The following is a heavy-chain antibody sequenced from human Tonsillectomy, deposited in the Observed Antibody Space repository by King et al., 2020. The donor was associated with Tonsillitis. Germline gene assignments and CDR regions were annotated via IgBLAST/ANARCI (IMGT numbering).Heavy chain of an antibody. Sequence: VQLVESGGGLVQPGGSLRLSCAASGFTFCSCSMTWVRQAPGMRLEWGSAISGRAGGTYYADSVKGRFTISRDNSKNTLYLQMNSLRAEDTAVYYCAKGWVEMDAWGQGTLVTVSS. V-gene: IGHV3-23*04. CDR3: AKGWVEMDA. CDR1: GFTFCSCS. J-gene: IGHJ4*02. D-gene: IGHD5-24*01. CDR2: ISGRAGGT.